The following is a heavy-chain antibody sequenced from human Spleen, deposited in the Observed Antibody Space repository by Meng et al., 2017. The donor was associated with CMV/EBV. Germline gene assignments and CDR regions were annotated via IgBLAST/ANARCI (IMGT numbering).Heavy chain of an antibody. J-gene: IGHJ4*02. CDR2: ISRSGSSAI. Sequence: GGSLRLSCAASGFIFSDYHMSWIRQAPGKGLEWVSHISRSGSSAIYYADSAKGRFSISRDNAKNSLYLQMNSLRAEDTAVYYCARDSQVAKNDYWGQGTLVTVSS. V-gene: IGHV3-11*04. CDR3: ARDSQVAKNDY. CDR1: GFIFSDYH. D-gene: IGHD2-15*01.